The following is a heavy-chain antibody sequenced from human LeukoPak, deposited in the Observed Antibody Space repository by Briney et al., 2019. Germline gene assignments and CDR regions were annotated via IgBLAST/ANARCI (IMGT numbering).Heavy chain of an antibody. V-gene: IGHV1-69*06. D-gene: IGHD3-10*01. Sequence: ASVKVSCKASGGTFSSYAISWVRQAPGQGLEWMGGIIPIFGTANYAQKFQGRVTITADKSTSTAYMEPSSLRSEDTAVYYCARDNRFGELLSAEYFQHWGQGTLVTVSS. J-gene: IGHJ1*01. CDR3: ARDNRFGELLSAEYFQH. CDR2: IIPIFGTA. CDR1: GGTFSSYA.